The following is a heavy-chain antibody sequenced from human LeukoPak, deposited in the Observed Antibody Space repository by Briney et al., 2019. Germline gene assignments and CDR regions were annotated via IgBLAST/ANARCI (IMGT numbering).Heavy chain of an antibody. J-gene: IGHJ4*02. Sequence: SETLSLTCTVSGGSISSGSYYWSWIRQPAGKGLEWIGRIYTSGSTNYNPSLKSRVTISVDTSKNQFSLKLSSVTAADTAVYYGARVGGDLVYFDYWGQGTLVAVSS. V-gene: IGHV4-61*02. CDR1: GGSISSGSYY. CDR2: IYTSGST. CDR3: ARVGGDLVYFDY. D-gene: IGHD3-16*01.